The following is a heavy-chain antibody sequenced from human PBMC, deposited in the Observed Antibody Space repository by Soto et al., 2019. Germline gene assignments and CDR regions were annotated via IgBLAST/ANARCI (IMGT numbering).Heavy chain of an antibody. CDR3: ARAYYDFWSAYTSNWFDP. D-gene: IGHD3-3*01. V-gene: IGHV1-69*13. CDR2: IIPIFGTA. J-gene: IGHJ5*02. CDR1: GGTFSSYA. Sequence: SVKVSCKASGGTFSSYAISWVRQAPGQGLEWMGGIIPIFGTANYAQKSQGRVTITADESTSTAYMELSSLRSEDTAVYYCARAYYDFWSAYTSNWFDPWGQGTLVTVSS.